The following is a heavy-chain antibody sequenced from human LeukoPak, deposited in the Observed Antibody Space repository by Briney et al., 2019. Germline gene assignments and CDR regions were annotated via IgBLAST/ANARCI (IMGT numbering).Heavy chain of an antibody. CDR3: ARLGIITAAGSNDY. CDR1: GFTFSSHA. D-gene: IGHD6-13*01. Sequence: PGGSLRLSCAASGFTFSSHAMTWVRQAPGKGLEWVSGISGNAAGTYYADSVQGRFSISRDNSKNTVYLQMNSLRAEDTAVYYCARLGIITAAGSNDYWGQGTLVTVSS. J-gene: IGHJ4*02. CDR2: ISGNAAGT. V-gene: IGHV3-23*01.